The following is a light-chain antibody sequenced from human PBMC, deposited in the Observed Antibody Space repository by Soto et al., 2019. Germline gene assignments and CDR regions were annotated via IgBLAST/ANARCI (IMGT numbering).Light chain of an antibody. CDR1: QDIKTY. CDR3: QQRKSYPIT. Sequence: DIQLTQSPSFLSASVGDRVTITCRASQDIKTYLAWYQQKPGKAPKLLIFAASTLQNGVPSRLSGSGSGTEFTVTITSLQPEDFATYYCQQRKSYPITFGQGTRLEIK. J-gene: IGKJ5*01. V-gene: IGKV1-9*01. CDR2: AAS.